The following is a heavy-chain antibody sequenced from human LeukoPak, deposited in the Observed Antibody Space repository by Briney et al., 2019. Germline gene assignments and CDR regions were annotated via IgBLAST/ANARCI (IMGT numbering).Heavy chain of an antibody. Sequence: ASVKVSCKASGYTFTSYDINWVRQATGQGLEWMGWMNPNSGNTGYAQKFQGRVTMTRNTSISTPYMQLNSLRSEDTAVYYCARGVWGSYFYRDYWGQGTLVTVSS. CDR3: ARGVWGSYFYRDY. CDR1: GYTFTSYD. V-gene: IGHV1-8*01. CDR2: MNPNSGNT. D-gene: IGHD3-16*01. J-gene: IGHJ4*02.